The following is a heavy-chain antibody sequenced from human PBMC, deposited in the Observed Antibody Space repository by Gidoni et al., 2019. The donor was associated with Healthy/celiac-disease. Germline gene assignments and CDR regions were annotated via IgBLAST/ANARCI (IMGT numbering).Heavy chain of an antibody. D-gene: IGHD6-6*01. CDR1: GYTFTDYY. CDR2: VDPEDGET. Sequence: EVQLVQSGAEVKKPGATVKISCKVSGYTFTDYYMHWVQQAPGKGLEWMGLVDPEDGETIYAEKFQGRVTITADTSTDTAYMELSSLRSEDTAVYYCATSRYSSSDPSYYYYGMDVWGQGTTVTVSS. J-gene: IGHJ6*02. CDR3: ATSRYSSSDPSYYYYGMDV. V-gene: IGHV1-69-2*01.